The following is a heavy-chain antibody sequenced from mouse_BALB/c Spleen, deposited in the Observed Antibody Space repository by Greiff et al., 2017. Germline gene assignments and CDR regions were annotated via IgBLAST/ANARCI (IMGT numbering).Heavy chain of an antibody. CDR1: GFTFSSFG. D-gene: IGHD2-3*01. CDR3: ARSGGYYDLAY. CDR2: ISSGSSTI. J-gene: IGHJ3*01. Sequence: DVQLVESGGGLVQPGGSRKLSCAASGFTFSSFGMHWVRQAPEKGLEWVAYISSGSSTIYYADTVKGRFTISRDNPKNTLFLQMTSLRSEDTAMYYCARSGGYYDLAYWGQGTLVTVSA. V-gene: IGHV5-17*02.